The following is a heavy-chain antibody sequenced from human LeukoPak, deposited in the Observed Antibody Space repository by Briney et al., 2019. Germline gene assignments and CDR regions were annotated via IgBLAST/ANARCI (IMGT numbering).Heavy chain of an antibody. V-gene: IGHV3-23*01. CDR3: AKWGDYDVLTGYYDSDY. Sequence: QAGGSLRLSCAASGLTFSNYAMSWVRQAPGKRLEWVSAVSGRDTSTYYTDSVKGRFTISRDNSKNTLYLQMNSLSAEDTAIYYCAKWGDYDVLTGYYDSDYWGQGTLVTVSS. D-gene: IGHD3-9*01. CDR2: VSGRDTST. CDR1: GLTFSNYA. J-gene: IGHJ4*02.